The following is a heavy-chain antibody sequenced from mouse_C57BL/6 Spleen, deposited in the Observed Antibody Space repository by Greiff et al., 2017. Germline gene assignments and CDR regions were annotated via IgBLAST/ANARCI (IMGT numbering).Heavy chain of an antibody. CDR1: GYAFSSSW. J-gene: IGHJ4*01. D-gene: IGHD1-1*01. V-gene: IGHV1-82*01. CDR3: CSNTDY. Sequence: QVQLLQSGPELVQPGASVKISCTASGYAFSSSWMNWVNQRPGKGLEWIGRIYPGDGDTTYNGTFTGKATLTAAKSSRTAYMQLSSLTTEDSAVYFCCSNTDYWGQGTSVTASS. CDR2: IYPGDGDT.